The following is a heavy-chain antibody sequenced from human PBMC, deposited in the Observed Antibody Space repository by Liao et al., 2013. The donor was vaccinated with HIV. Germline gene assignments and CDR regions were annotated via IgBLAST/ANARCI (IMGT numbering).Heavy chain of an antibody. J-gene: IGHJ3*02. V-gene: IGHV4-61*02. CDR2: IYSSGST. Sequence: QVQLQESGPGLVKPSQTLSLTCSVSGGSISRGSYYWSWIRQPAGKGLEWIGRIYSSGSTNHNPSLKSRVTISVDTSKNQFSLKLSSVTAADTAVYYCARGQDVFDIWGQGDNGHRLF. CDR3: ARGQDVFDI. CDR1: GGSISRGSYY.